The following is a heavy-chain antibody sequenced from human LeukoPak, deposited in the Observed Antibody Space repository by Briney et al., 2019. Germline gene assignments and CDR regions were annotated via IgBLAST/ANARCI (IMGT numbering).Heavy chain of an antibody. V-gene: IGHV1-2*02. CDR1: GYTFTGYY. CDR2: INPNSGGT. J-gene: IGHJ4*02. D-gene: IGHD1-14*01. Sequence: ASVKVSCKASGYTFTGYYMHWVRQAPGQGVEWMGWINPNSGGTNYAQKFQGRVTMTRDTSISTAYMELSRLRSDDTAVYYCARSTTWTLYYFDYWGQGTLVTVSS. CDR3: ARSTTWTLYYFDY.